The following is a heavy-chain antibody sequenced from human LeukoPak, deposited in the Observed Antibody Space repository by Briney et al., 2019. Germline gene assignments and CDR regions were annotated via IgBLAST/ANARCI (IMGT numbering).Heavy chain of an antibody. D-gene: IGHD6-19*01. CDR1: GYTFTSYY. CDR2: INPSGGST. J-gene: IGHJ4*02. V-gene: IGHV1-46*01. Sequence: GASVKVSCKASGYTFTSYYMHWVRQAPGQGLERMGIINPSGGSTSYAQKFQGRVTMTRDTSTSTVYMELSSLRSEDTAVYYCARERAVAKTVGCFEYWGQGTLVTVSS. CDR3: ARERAVAKTVGCFEY.